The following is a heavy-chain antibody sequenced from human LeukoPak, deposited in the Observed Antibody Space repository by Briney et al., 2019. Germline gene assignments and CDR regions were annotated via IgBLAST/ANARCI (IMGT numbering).Heavy chain of an antibody. Sequence: ASVKVSCKASGYTFTDYYMHWVRQDPGQGLEWMGWINPNSGGTNYAQKFQGRVTMTRDTSISTAYMELSGLRSDDTAVYYCARGSTVTTIPYFYYFMDVWGKGTTVTISS. D-gene: IGHD4-17*01. CDR1: GYTFTDYY. V-gene: IGHV1-2*02. J-gene: IGHJ6*03. CDR3: ARGSTVTTIPYFYYFMDV. CDR2: INPNSGGT.